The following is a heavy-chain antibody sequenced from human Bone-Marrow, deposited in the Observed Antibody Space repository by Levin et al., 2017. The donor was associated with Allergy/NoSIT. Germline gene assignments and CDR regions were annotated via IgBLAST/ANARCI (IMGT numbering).Heavy chain of an antibody. J-gene: IGHJ4*02. D-gene: IGHD1-1*01. CDR2: IDTSGNNA. Sequence: GESLKISCVNSGFTFSNYIMTWVRQAPGKGLEWVSGIDTSGNNAGYADPVKGRFTISRDNSKNTLYLEMNSLRVEDTAVYYCARDVNWNDGRWGQGTLVTVSS. V-gene: IGHV3-23*05. CDR3: ARDVNWNDGR. CDR1: GFTFSNYI.